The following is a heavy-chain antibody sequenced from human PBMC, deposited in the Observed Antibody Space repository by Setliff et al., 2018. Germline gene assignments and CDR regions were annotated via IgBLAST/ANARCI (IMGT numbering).Heavy chain of an antibody. J-gene: IGHJ4*02. CDR2: VSASGST. D-gene: IGHD6-13*01. CDR3: ARESRSTWYRRDF. V-gene: IGHV4-4*07. Sequence: SETLSLTCTVSGASISDYYWTWIRQPAGKELEWIGRVSASGSTTYNPSLKSRVTMSVDTSRNQISLNLTSVTAADTAMYYCARESRSTWYRRDFWGQGTLVTVSS. CDR1: GASISDYY.